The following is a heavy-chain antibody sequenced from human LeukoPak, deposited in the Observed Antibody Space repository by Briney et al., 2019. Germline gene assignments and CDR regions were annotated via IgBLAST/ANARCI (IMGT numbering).Heavy chain of an antibody. CDR2: FSHSGST. V-gene: IGHV4-30-2*02. Sequence: PSETLSLTCTVSGGSINSGGYYWPWIRQPPGEGLEWIAYFSHSGSTFYNPSLKSRVTISLDTSKNQFSLNLRSVTAADTAVYYCAGQNIPTPHDYWGQGTQVTVSS. D-gene: IGHD2-2*02. CDR3: AGQNIPTPHDY. J-gene: IGHJ4*02. CDR1: GGSINSGGYY.